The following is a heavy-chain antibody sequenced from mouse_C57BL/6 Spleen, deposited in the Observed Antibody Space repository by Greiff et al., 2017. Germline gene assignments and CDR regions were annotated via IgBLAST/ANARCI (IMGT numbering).Heavy chain of an antibody. D-gene: IGHD1-1*01. CDR1: GYTFTDYE. V-gene: IGHV1-15*01. Sequence: QVQLKQSGAELVRPGASVTLSCKASGYTFTDYEMHWVKQTPVHGLEWIGAIDPETGGTAYNQKFKGKAILTADKSSSTAYMELRSLTSEDSAVYYGTSFYYGSSWEGFDYWGQGTTLTVSS. J-gene: IGHJ2*01. CDR3: TSFYYGSSWEGFDY. CDR2: IDPETGGT.